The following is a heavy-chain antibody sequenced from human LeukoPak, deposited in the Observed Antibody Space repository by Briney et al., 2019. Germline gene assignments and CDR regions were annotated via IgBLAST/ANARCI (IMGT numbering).Heavy chain of an antibody. D-gene: IGHD2-2*01. CDR2: IIPIFGTA. J-gene: IGHJ5*02. Sequence: GASVKVSCKASGGTFSSYAISWVRQAPGQGLEWMGGIIPIFGTANYAQKFQGRVTITTDESTSTAYMELSSLRSEDAAVYYCARVVPAAISWFDPWGQGTLVTVSS. CDR3: ARVVPAAISWFDP. CDR1: GGTFSSYA. V-gene: IGHV1-69*05.